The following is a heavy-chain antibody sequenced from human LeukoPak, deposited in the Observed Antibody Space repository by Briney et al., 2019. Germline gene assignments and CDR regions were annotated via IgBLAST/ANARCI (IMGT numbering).Heavy chain of an antibody. V-gene: IGHV4-59*11. Sequence: SETLSLTCTVPGGSISSHYWSWIRQPPGKGLEWIGYIYYSGSTNYNPSLKSRVTISVDTSKNQFSLKLSSVTAADTAVYYCARIPAYSSSWYVGWFDPWGQGTLVTVSS. CDR2: IYYSGST. D-gene: IGHD6-13*01. CDR1: GGSISSHY. J-gene: IGHJ5*02. CDR3: ARIPAYSSSWYVGWFDP.